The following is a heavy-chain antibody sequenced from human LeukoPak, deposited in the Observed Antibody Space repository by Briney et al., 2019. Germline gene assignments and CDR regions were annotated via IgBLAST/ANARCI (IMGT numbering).Heavy chain of an antibody. D-gene: IGHD5-12*01. Sequence: GRSLRLSCAASGFTFSTYSMNWVRQAPGKGLEWVSYISSRSSYIYYADSVKGRFTISRDNAKNSLYLQMDSLRAEDTAVYYCARDPFSGYDKRVYYFDYWGQGVLVTVSS. CDR2: ISSRSSYI. CDR1: GFTFSTYS. CDR3: ARDPFSGYDKRVYYFDY. J-gene: IGHJ4*02. V-gene: IGHV3-21*01.